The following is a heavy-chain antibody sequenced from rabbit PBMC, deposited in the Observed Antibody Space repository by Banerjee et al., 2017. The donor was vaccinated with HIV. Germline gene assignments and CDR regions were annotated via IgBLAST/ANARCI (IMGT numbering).Heavy chain of an antibody. V-gene: IGHV1S47*01. CDR1: GFDFSSYG. CDR2: IDPVFGST. CDR3: ARGYGGYGHGLDL. D-gene: IGHD6-1*01. J-gene: IGHJ6*01. Sequence: QEQLKESGGGLVQAGGSLKLSCIASGFDFSSYGVSWVRQAPGKGLEWIGYIDPVFGSTYYASWVNGRFTISSHNAQNTLYLQLNSLTAADTATYFCARGYGGYGHGLDLWGPGTLVT.